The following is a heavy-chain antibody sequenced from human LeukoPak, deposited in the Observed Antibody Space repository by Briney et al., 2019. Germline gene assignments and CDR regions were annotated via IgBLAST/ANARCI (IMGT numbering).Heavy chain of an antibody. D-gene: IGHD3-22*01. Sequence: SQTLSLTCTVSGGSISSGGYYWSWIRQHPGKGLEWIGYIYYSGSTYYNPSLKSRVTISVDTSKNQFSLKLSSVTAADTAVYYCARLTYYYDSSGYYYPNWFDPWGQGTLVTVSS. V-gene: IGHV4-31*03. J-gene: IGHJ5*02. CDR2: IYYSGST. CDR1: GGSISSGGYY. CDR3: ARLTYYYDSSGYYYPNWFDP.